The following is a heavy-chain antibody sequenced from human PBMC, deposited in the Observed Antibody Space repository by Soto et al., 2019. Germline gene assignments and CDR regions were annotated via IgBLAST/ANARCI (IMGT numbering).Heavy chain of an antibody. CDR2: ISAYNGNT. CDR1: GYTFTSYG. J-gene: IGHJ4*02. Sequence: QVQLVQSGAEVKKPGASVKVSCKASGYTFTSYGISWVRQAPGQGLEWMGWISAYNGNTNYAQKIQGRVTMTTDTSTRTAYMEVRSLRSDDTAVYYCASSGYGDYYFDYWGQGTLVTVSS. CDR3: ASSGYGDYYFDY. V-gene: IGHV1-18*01. D-gene: IGHD4-17*01.